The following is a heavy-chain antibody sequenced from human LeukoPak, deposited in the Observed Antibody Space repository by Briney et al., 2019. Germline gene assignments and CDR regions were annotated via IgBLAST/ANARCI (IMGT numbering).Heavy chain of an antibody. CDR2: IRYDGSNK. D-gene: IGHD6-19*01. V-gene: IGHV3-30*02. J-gene: IGHJ4*02. CDR3: AFPGGSGWSFDY. Sequence: SGGSLRLSCAASGFTFSSYVMHWVRQAPGKGLEWVAFIRYDGSNKYYADSVKGRFTTSRDNSKNMLYPQMKSLRAEDTAVYYCAFPGGSGWSFDYWGQGTLVTVSS. CDR1: GFTFSSYV.